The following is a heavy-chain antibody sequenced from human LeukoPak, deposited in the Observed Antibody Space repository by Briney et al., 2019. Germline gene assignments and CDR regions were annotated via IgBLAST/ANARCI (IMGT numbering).Heavy chain of an antibody. D-gene: IGHD6-19*01. CDR2: ISWNSYTI. Sequence: PGRSLRLSCAASGFTFDDYAMRWVRQAPGKGLEWVSGISWNSYTIGYADSVKGRFTISRDNAKNSLYLQMNSLRAEDTALYYCAKDTGSVAAQPFFDYWGQGTLVTVSS. CDR3: AKDTGSVAAQPFFDY. J-gene: IGHJ4*02. CDR1: GFTFDDYA. V-gene: IGHV3-9*01.